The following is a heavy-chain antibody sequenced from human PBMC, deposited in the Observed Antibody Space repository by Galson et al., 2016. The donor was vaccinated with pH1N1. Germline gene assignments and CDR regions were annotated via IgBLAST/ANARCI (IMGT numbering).Heavy chain of an antibody. J-gene: IGHJ2*01. CDR3: AKGDYGDYVGYFDL. CDR2: ISYDGSNK. CDR1: GLTFSSYG. V-gene: IGHV3-30*18. Sequence: SLRLSCAASGLTFSSYGMHWVRQAPGKGLEWVAVISYDGSNKYYADSVKGRFTISRDSSKNKLYLQMNSLRAEDTAVYYCAKGDYGDYVGYFDLWGRGTLVTVSS. D-gene: IGHD4-17*01.